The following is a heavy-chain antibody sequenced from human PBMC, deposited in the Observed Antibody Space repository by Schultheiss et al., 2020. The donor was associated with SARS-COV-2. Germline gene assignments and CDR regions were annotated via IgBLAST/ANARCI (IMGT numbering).Heavy chain of an antibody. Sequence: ASVKVSCKASGYTFTGYYMHWVRQAPGQGLEWMGWINPNSGGTNYAQKLQGRVTMTTDTSTSTAYMELRSLRSDDTAVYYCARGDVVVPAASRFDPWGQGTLVTVSS. D-gene: IGHD2-2*01. V-gene: IGHV1-2*02. CDR2: INPNSGGT. CDR3: ARGDVVVPAASRFDP. J-gene: IGHJ5*02. CDR1: GYTFTGYY.